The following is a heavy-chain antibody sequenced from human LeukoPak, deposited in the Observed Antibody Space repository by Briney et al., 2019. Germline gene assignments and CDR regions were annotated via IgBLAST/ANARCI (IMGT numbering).Heavy chain of an antibody. CDR1: GGSISSYY. D-gene: IGHD6-13*01. J-gene: IGHJ6*02. Sequence: PSETLSLTCTVSGGSISSYYWSWIRQPPGKGLEWIGYIYYSGSTNYNPSLKSRVTISVDTSKNQFSLKLSSVTAADTAVYYCATAAGIYYGMDVWGQGTTVTVSS. V-gene: IGHV4-59*12. CDR3: ATAAGIYYGMDV. CDR2: IYYSGST.